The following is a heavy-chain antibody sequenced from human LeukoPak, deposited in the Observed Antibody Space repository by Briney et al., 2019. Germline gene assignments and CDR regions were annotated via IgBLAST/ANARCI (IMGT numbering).Heavy chain of an antibody. D-gene: IGHD1-26*01. V-gene: IGHV1-18*01. CDR2: ISGYNGNT. Sequence: ASVRVSCKTSGYTFSTYGINWVRQAPGQGLEWMGWISGYNGNTNYAQKFRGRVTMTTDTSMSTAYMELRSLRSDDTAVYYCARDEWELLNTAIDYWGQGTLVTVSS. J-gene: IGHJ4*02. CDR1: GYTFSTYG. CDR3: ARDEWELLNTAIDY.